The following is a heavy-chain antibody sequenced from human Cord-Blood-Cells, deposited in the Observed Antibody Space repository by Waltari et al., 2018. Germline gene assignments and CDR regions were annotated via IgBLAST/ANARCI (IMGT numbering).Heavy chain of an antibody. CDR1: GGTFTSYA. Sequence: QVQLVQSGAEVKKPGSSVKVPCKASGGTFTSYAIRWVRPAPGQGLEWMGGIIPIFSTANDAQKFQGRVTITADESTSTAYMELSSLRSEDTAVYYCARRGRYSGSYYWFDPWGQGTLVTVSS. V-gene: IGHV1-69*01. CDR2: IIPIFSTA. J-gene: IGHJ5*02. D-gene: IGHD1-26*01. CDR3: ARRGRYSGSYYWFDP.